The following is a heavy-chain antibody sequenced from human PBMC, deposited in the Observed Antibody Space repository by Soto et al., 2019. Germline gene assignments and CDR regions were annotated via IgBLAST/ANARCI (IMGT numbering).Heavy chain of an antibody. CDR2: IIPIFGTA. D-gene: IGHD6-13*01. Sequence: ASVKVSCKASGGTFSSYAISWVRQAPGQGLEWMGGIIPIFGTANYAQKFQGRVTITADESTSTAYMELSSLRSEDTAVYYCARDSQSWYGIYYYYYGMDVWGQGTTVTVSS. V-gene: IGHV1-69*13. J-gene: IGHJ6*02. CDR3: ARDSQSWYGIYYYYYGMDV. CDR1: GGTFSSYA.